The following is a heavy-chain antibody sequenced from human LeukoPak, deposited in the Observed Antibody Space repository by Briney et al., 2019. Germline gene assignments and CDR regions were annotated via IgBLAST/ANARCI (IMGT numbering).Heavy chain of an antibody. CDR3: ARESEGVEDY. V-gene: IGHV3-64*01. CDR2: ISSNGGST. Sequence: PGGSLRLSCAASGFTFSSYAMHWVRQAPGKGLEYVSAISSNGGSTYYANSVKGRFTISRDNSKNTLYLQMGSLRAEDMAVYYCARESEGVEDYWGQGTLVTVSS. D-gene: IGHD5-24*01. CDR1: GFTFSSYA. J-gene: IGHJ4*02.